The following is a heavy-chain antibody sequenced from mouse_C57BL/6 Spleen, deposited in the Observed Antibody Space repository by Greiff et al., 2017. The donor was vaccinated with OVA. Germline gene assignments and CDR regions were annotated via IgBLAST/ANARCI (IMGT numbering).Heavy chain of an antibody. Sequence: EVHLVESGAELVKPGASVKLSCTASGFNIKDYYMHWVKQRTEQGLEWIGRIDPEDGETKYAPKFQGKATITADTSSNTAYLQLSSLASEDTAGYYCARCYGSSPDCWGQGTTLTVSS. J-gene: IGHJ2*01. CDR2: IDPEDGET. CDR3: ARCYGSSPDC. CDR1: GFNIKDYY. D-gene: IGHD1-1*01. V-gene: IGHV14-2*01.